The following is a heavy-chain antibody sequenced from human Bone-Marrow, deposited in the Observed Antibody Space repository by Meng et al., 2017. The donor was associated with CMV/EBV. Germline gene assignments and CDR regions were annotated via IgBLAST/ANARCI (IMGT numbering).Heavy chain of an antibody. CDR3: AREPLDATSVDY. J-gene: IGHJ4*02. CDR2: ISSSGSMK. D-gene: IGHD5-12*01. V-gene: IGHV3-48*03. Sequence: GESLKISCAASGFTFSSYEMNWVRQAPGKGLEWISYISSSGSMKYYADSVKGRFIISRDNAKNTLYLQMNSLRAEDTAVYYCAREPLDATSVDYWGQGTLVTVSS. CDR1: GFTFSSYE.